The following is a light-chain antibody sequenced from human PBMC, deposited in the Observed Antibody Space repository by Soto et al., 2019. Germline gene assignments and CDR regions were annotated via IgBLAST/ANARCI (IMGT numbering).Light chain of an antibody. CDR3: CAYAGSSTLG. V-gene: IGLV2-23*01. Sequence: QSVLTQPASVSGSPGQSITISCIGIISDVGNYHLVSWYQQHLGKAPKLMIYEGSKRPSGVSNRFSGSKSGNTASLTISGLQAEDEADYYCCAYAGSSTLGFGGGTKLTVL. J-gene: IGLJ3*02. CDR2: EGS. CDR1: ISDVGNYHL.